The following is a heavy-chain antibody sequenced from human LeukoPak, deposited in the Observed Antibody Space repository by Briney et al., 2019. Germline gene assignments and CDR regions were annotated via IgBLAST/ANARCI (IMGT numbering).Heavy chain of an antibody. CDR1: GFRFSSYD. D-gene: IGHD6-19*01. CDR3: AKEGSGWYYLDY. CDR2: IESDGTKE. V-gene: IGHV3-30*02. Sequence: GGSLRLSCAASGFRFSSYDFHWVRQAPGKGLEWVTFIESDGTKEYYADSVKGRFTISRDNSKNTVYVQMNTLRAEDTAVYYCAKEGSGWYYLDYWGQGTVVTVSS. J-gene: IGHJ4*02.